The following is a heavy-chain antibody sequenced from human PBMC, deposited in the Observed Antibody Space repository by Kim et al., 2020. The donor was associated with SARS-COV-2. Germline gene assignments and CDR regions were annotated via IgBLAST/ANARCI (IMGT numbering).Heavy chain of an antibody. CDR2: ISYDGSNK. V-gene: IGHV3-30*18. D-gene: IGHD2-2*01. Sequence: GGSLRLSCAASGLTFSSYGMHWVRQAPGKGLEWVAVISYDGSNKYYADSVKGRFTISRDNSKNTLYLQMNSLRAEDTAVYYCAKAPIAVVPAGKIWFDPWGQGTLVTVSS. CDR1: GLTFSSYG. J-gene: IGHJ5*02. CDR3: AKAPIAVVPAGKIWFDP.